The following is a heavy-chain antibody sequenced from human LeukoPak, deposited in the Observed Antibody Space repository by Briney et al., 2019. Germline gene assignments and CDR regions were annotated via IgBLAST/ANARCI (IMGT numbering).Heavy chain of an antibody. Sequence: GGSLRLSCAASGXTFSSYWMHWVRQAPGKGLVWVSRINSDGSSTSYADSVKGRFTISRDNAKNTLYLQMNSLRAEDTAVYYCARDLSDSSGWFPGNYFDYWGQGTLVTVSS. J-gene: IGHJ4*02. D-gene: IGHD6-19*01. CDR1: GXTFSSYW. V-gene: IGHV3-74*01. CDR3: ARDLSDSSGWFPGNYFDY. CDR2: INSDGSST.